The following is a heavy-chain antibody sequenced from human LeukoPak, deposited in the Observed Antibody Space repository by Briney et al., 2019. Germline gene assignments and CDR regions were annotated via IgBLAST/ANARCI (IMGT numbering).Heavy chain of an antibody. D-gene: IGHD3-16*01. Sequence: GGSLRLSCAASGFTFSSYSMNWVRQAPGKGLEWVSSISSSSSYIYYADSVKGQFTISRDNAKNSLYLQMNSLRAEDTAVYYCARDRYDYVWGSYGYWGQGTLVTVSS. CDR3: ARDRYDYVWGSYGY. J-gene: IGHJ4*02. V-gene: IGHV3-21*01. CDR2: ISSSSSYI. CDR1: GFTFSSYS.